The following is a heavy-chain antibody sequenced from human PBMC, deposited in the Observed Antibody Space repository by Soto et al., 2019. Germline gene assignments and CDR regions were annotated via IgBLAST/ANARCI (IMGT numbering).Heavy chain of an antibody. Sequence: GGSLRLSCAASGFTVSSNYMSWVRQAPGKGLEWVSVIYSGGSTYYADSVKGRFTISRDNSKNTLYLHMNSLRAEDTAVYYCARGATHRTWFDPWGQGTPVTVS. CDR3: ARGATHRTWFDP. V-gene: IGHV3-66*01. J-gene: IGHJ5*02. CDR2: IYSGGST. CDR1: GFTVSSNY. D-gene: IGHD1-26*01.